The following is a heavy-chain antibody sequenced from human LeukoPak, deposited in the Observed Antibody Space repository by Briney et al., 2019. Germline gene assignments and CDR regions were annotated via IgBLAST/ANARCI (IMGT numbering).Heavy chain of an antibody. Sequence: GGSLNISCKGLGYSFNTYWIGWVRQVPGKGLEWMGIIYPGDSTTQYSPSFQGQVTISADKSTSTAYLQWSSLKASDTATYYCACRKYYDTWSDPWGQGTLVTVSS. V-gene: IGHV5-51*01. D-gene: IGHD3-3*01. CDR2: IYPGDSTT. CDR1: GYSFNTYW. CDR3: ACRKYYDTWSDP. J-gene: IGHJ5*02.